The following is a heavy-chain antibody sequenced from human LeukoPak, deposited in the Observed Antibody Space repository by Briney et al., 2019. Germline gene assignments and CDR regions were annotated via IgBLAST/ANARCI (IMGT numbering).Heavy chain of an antibody. CDR3: ARDSGDSSGYYYGGFDY. V-gene: IGHV1-8*03. CDR1: GYTFTSYD. CDR2: MNPNSGNT. D-gene: IGHD3-22*01. J-gene: IGHJ4*02. Sequence: RASVKVSCKASGYTFTSYDINWVRQATGQGLEWMGWMNPNSGNTGYAQKFQGRVTITRNTSISTAYMELSSLRSEDTAVYYCARDSGDSSGYYYGGFDYWGQGTLVTVSS.